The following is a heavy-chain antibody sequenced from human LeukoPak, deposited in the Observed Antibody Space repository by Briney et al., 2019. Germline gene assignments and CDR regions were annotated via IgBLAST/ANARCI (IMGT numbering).Heavy chain of an antibody. CDR1: GITFSNYW. D-gene: IGHD2-15*01. V-gene: IGHV3-7*01. CDR2: INPDGSEK. CDR3: ATEPGIGYAFDI. J-gene: IGHJ3*02. Sequence: GGSLRLSCEASGITFSNYWMSWVRQAPGKGLEWVANINPDGSEKNYAHSVKGRFTISRDNAKNSLSLQMNSLRAEDTAVYYCATEPGIGYAFDIWGQGRMVTVSS.